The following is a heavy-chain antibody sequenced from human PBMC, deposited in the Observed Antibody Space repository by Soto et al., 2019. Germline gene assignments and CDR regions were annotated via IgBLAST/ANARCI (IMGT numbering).Heavy chain of an antibody. V-gene: IGHV3-33*01. Sequence: LRLSCAASGFTFSSYGMHWVRQAPGKGLEWVAVIWYDGSNKYYADSVKGRFTISRDNSKNTLYLQMNSLRAEDTAVYYCARDRRALAARRGLKYWGQGTLVTVSS. J-gene: IGHJ4*02. D-gene: IGHD6-6*01. CDR1: GFTFSSYG. CDR2: IWYDGSNK. CDR3: ARDRRALAARRGLKY.